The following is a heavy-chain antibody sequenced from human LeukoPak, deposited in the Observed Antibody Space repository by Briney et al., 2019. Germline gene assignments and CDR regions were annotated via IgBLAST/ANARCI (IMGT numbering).Heavy chain of an antibody. CDR2: IKHDGSVK. V-gene: IGHV3-7*05. D-gene: IGHD6-13*01. J-gene: IGHJ4*02. CDR3: ARDESYSSDY. CDR1: GFTFSTYG. Sequence: GGSLRLSCAASGFTFSTYGMNWVRQAPGKGLEWVANIKHDGSVKYYVDSVKGRFTISRDNAKNSLYLQMNSLRAEDTAVYFCARDESYSSDYWGQGTLVTVSS.